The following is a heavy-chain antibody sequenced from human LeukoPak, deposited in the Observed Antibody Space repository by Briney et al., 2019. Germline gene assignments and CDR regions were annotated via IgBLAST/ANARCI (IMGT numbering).Heavy chain of an antibody. V-gene: IGHV3-23*01. CDR3: AKWGLLWFGELVHYFDY. Sequence: GGSLRLSCAASGFTFSSYAMSWVRQAPGKGLEWVSAISGSGGSTYYADSVKGRFTISRDNSKNTLYLQMNSLRAEDTAVYYCAKWGLLWFGELVHYFDYWGQGTLVTVSS. D-gene: IGHD3-10*01. J-gene: IGHJ4*02. CDR1: GFTFSSYA. CDR2: ISGSGGST.